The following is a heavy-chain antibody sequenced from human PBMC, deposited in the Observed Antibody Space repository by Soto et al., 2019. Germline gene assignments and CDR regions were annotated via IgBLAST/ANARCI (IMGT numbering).Heavy chain of an antibody. V-gene: IGHV3-23*01. D-gene: IGHD2-2*01. J-gene: IGHJ4*02. CDR3: AKVPTQLRYYFDY. CDR1: GFTFSSYA. Sequence: GGSLRLSCAASGFTFSSYAMSWVRQAPGKGLEWVSAISGSGGSTYYADSVKGRFTISRDNSKNTLYLQINSLRAEDTAVYYCAKVPTQLRYYFDYWGQGTLVTVSS. CDR2: ISGSGGST.